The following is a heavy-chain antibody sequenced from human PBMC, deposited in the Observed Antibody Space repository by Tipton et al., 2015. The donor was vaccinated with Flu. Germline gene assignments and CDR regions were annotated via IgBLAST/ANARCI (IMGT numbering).Heavy chain of an antibody. CDR1: GFTFNNYW. D-gene: IGHD6-13*01. CDR2: IYSGGDT. J-gene: IGHJ5*02. CDR3: AREQQQAIT. V-gene: IGHV3-66*01. Sequence: SLRLSCGGSGFTFNNYWMSWVRQAPGKGLEWVSVIYSGGDTYYADSVKGRFTISRDNSKNTLYLQMNSLRAEDTAVYYCAREQQQAITWGQGTLVTVSS.